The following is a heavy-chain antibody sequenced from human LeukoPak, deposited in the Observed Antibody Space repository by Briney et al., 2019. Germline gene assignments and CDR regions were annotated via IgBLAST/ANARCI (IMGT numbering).Heavy chain of an antibody. CDR3: ARDYDFWSGYYKAWYFDY. Sequence: PSETLSLTCAVYGGSFSGYYWSWIRQPPGKGLEWIGEINHSESTNYNPSLKSRVTISVDTSKNQFSLKLSSVTAADTAVYYCARDYDFWSGYYKAWYFDYWGQGTLVTVSS. D-gene: IGHD3-3*01. J-gene: IGHJ4*02. V-gene: IGHV4-34*01. CDR1: GGSFSGYY. CDR2: INHSEST.